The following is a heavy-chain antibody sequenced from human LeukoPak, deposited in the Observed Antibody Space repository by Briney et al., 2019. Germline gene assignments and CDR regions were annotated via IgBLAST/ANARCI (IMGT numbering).Heavy chain of an antibody. V-gene: IGHV3-15*04. CDR3: TTDEDWNYARKDV. J-gene: IGHJ6*02. CDR2: TVSEIDGGTT. D-gene: IGHD1-7*01. CDR1: GFTSNYAW. Sequence: GGSLRLSCAASGFTSNYAWMSWVRQVPGKGLEWVGQTVSEIDGGTTDYAAPVKGRFTISRDDSKSTLYLQMNSLKIEDTAVYYCTTDEDWNYARKDVWGQGATVIVSS.